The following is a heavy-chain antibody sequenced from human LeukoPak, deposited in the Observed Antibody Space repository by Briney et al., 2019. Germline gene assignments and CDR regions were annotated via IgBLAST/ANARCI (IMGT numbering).Heavy chain of an antibody. D-gene: IGHD3-22*01. J-gene: IGHJ4*02. V-gene: IGHV4-38-2*01. Sequence: SSETLSLTCAVSGYSISSGYYWGWIRQPPGKGLEWIGSIYHNGNTYYNPSLKSRVTISVGTSKNQFSLKLSSVTAADTAVYYCARLSITMILVVITEYYFDYWGQGTLVTVSS. CDR1: GYSISSGYY. CDR2: IYHNGNT. CDR3: ARLSITMILVVITEYYFDY.